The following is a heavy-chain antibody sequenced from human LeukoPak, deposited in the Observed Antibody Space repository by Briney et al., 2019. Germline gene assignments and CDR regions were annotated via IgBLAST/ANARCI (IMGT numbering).Heavy chain of an antibody. CDR1: GYTFTGYY. CDR3: ARGARISPSRIAARHFDY. CDR2: INPNSGGT. J-gene: IGHJ4*02. V-gene: IGHV1-2*02. D-gene: IGHD6-6*01. Sequence: ASVKVSCKASGYTFTGYYMHWVRQAPGQGLEWMGWINPNSGGTNYAQKFQGRVTMTTDTSTSTAYMELRSLRSDDTAVYYCARGARISPSRIAARHFDYWGQGTLVTVSS.